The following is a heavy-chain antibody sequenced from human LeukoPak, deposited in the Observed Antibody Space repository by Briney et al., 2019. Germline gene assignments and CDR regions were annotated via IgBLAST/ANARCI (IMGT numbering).Heavy chain of an antibody. J-gene: IGHJ4*02. CDR1: TSTGLVW. V-gene: IGHV3-74*01. Sequence: GGSLRLSCAASTSTGLVWMDWVRKAPGKGLVWVTRIKSDGTSANYADSVRGRFTISRDDAKNTLYLLMNSLGDEDTAVYYCGILPPGYWGQGTQVTVS. D-gene: IGHD2-8*02. CDR3: GILPPGY. CDR2: IKSDGTSA.